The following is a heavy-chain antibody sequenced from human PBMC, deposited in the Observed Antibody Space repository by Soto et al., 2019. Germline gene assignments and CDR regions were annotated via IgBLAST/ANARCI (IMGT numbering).Heavy chain of an antibody. CDR3: ARHFYYYGSGSYYPFDY. V-gene: IGHV4-39*01. D-gene: IGHD3-10*01. CDR1: GGSISSSSYY. J-gene: IGHJ4*02. Sequence: SETLSLTCTVSGGSISSSSYYWGWIRQPPGKGLEWIGSIYYSGSTYYNPSLKSRVTISVDTSKNQFSLKLSSVTAADTAVYYCARHFYYYGSGSYYPFDYWGQGTLVTVSS. CDR2: IYYSGST.